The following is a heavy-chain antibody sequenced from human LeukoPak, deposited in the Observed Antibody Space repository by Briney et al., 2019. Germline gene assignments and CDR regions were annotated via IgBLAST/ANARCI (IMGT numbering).Heavy chain of an antibody. CDR1: GGSFSGYY. CDR3: ARADIVVVPAATDGGGGMDV. CDR2: INHSGST. Sequence: LETLSLTCAVYGGSFSGYYWSWIRQPPGKGLEWIGEINHSGSTNYNPSLKSRATISVDTSKNQFSLKLSSVTAADTAVYYCARADIVVVPAATDGGGGMDVWGKGTTVTVSS. D-gene: IGHD2-2*01. J-gene: IGHJ6*04. V-gene: IGHV4-34*01.